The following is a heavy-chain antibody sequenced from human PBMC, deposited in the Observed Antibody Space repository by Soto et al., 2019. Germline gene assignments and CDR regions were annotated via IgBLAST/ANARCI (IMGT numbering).Heavy chain of an antibody. CDR2: INDGNGNT. CDR1: GYTFTSYA. J-gene: IGHJ6*02. D-gene: IGHD2-2*01. V-gene: IGHV1-3*01. Sequence: QVQLVQSGAEVKKPGASVKVSCKASGYTFTSYAMHWVRQAPGQRLEWMGWINDGNGNTKYSQKFQGRVTITRDTSASTAFMELSSLRSEDTAVYYCARAGGGYCSSTSCYGPYYYYYGMDVWGQGTTVTVSS. CDR3: ARAGGGYCSSTSCYGPYYYYYGMDV.